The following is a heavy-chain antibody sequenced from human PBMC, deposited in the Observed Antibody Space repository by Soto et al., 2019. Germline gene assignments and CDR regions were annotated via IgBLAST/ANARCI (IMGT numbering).Heavy chain of an antibody. D-gene: IGHD3-16*01. J-gene: IGHJ2*01. CDR2: VTWNSVAT. Sequence: EVQLVESGGGLVQPGRSLRLSCTASGFIFDNHAMHWVRQAPGKGLEWVAGVTWNSVATGYADSVKGRFTISRDNAKNSLYLQMNSLGAEDTAVYFCVKEGGMKYFEFWGRGTVVTVSS. CDR3: VKEGGMKYFEF. V-gene: IGHV3-9*01. CDR1: GFIFDNHA.